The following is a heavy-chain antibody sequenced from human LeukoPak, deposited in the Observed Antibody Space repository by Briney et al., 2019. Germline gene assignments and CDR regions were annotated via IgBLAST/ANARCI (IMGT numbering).Heavy chain of an antibody. J-gene: IGHJ6*02. CDR1: GFTFSSYG. Sequence: GGSLRLSCAASGFTFSSYGMHWVRQAPGKGLEWVAVIWYDGSNKYYADSVKGRFTISRDNSKNTLYLQMNSLRAEDTAVYYCAREYMVRAKYGMDVWGQGTTVTVSS. V-gene: IGHV3-33*01. CDR3: AREYMVRAKYGMDV. D-gene: IGHD3-10*01. CDR2: IWYDGSNK.